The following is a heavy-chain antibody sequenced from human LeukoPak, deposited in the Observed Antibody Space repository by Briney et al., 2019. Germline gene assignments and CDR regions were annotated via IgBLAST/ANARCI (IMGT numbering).Heavy chain of an antibody. D-gene: IGHD2-15*01. V-gene: IGHV4-39*07. J-gene: IGHJ4*02. Sequence: SQTLSLTCTVSGGSISSGGYYWSWIRQPPGKGLEWIGSIYYSGSTYYNPSLKSRVTISVDTSKNQFSLKLSSVTAADTAVYYCARVALANIVVVVAATIDYWGQGTLVTVSS. CDR2: IYYSGST. CDR3: ARVALANIVVVVAATIDY. CDR1: GGSISSGGYY.